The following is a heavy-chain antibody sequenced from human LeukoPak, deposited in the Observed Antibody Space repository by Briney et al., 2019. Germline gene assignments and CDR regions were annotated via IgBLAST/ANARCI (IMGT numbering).Heavy chain of an antibody. Sequence: ASVKVSCKASAYTFTSYDINWVRQATGQGLEWMGWMNPNSGNTGYAQKFQGRVTITRNISISTAYMELNSLRSEDTAVYYCARAESGYYTLYYMDVWGKGTTVTVS. V-gene: IGHV1-8*03. J-gene: IGHJ6*03. CDR3: ARAESGYYTLYYMDV. D-gene: IGHD3-3*01. CDR2: MNPNSGNT. CDR1: AYTFTSYD.